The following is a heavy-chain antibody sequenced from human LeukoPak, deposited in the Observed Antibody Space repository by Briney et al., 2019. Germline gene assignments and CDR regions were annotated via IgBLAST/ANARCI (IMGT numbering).Heavy chain of an antibody. Sequence: SETLSLTCTVSGDSISSGSYYWSRIRQPAGKGLEWIGRIYTSGSTNYNPSLKSRVTISVDTSKNQFSLKLSSVTAADTAVYYCARDYWSGYLDYWGQGTLVTVSS. CDR2: IYTSGST. CDR3: ARDYWSGYLDY. D-gene: IGHD3-3*01. CDR1: GDSISSGSYY. J-gene: IGHJ4*02. V-gene: IGHV4-61*02.